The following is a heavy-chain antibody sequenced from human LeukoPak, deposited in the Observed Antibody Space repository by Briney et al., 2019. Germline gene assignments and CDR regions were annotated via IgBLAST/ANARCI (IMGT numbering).Heavy chain of an antibody. J-gene: IGHJ6*02. CDR3: AAARGAAGTYYYYGMDV. CDR1: GFTYTSSA. D-gene: IGHD6-13*01. Sequence: SVKVSCKASGFTYTSSAVQWVRQARGQRLEWIGGIVVGSGNTNYAQKFQERVTITRDMSTSTAYMELSSLRSEDTAVYYCAAARGAAGTYYYYGMDVWGQGTTVTVSS. CDR2: IVVGSGNT. V-gene: IGHV1-58*01.